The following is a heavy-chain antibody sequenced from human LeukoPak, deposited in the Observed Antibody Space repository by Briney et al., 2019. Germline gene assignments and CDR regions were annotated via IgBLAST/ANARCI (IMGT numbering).Heavy chain of an antibody. CDR1: GFTFSSYA. J-gene: IGHJ4*02. CDR3: ATLRDSSGWSPFDY. CDR2: ISGSGSST. Sequence: PGGSLRLSCAASGFTFSSYAMNWVRQAPGKGLEWVSTISGSGSSTYYADSVKGRFTISRDNSKNTLYLQMNSLRAEDTAVYYCATLRDSSGWSPFDYWGQGTLVTVSS. V-gene: IGHV3-23*01. D-gene: IGHD6-19*01.